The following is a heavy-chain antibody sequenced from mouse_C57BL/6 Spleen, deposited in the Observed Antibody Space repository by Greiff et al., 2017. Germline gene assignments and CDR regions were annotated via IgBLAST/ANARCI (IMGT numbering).Heavy chain of an antibody. J-gene: IGHJ2*01. Sequence: QVQLQQSGAELVKPGASVKMSCKASGYTFTSYWITWVKQRPGQGLEWIGDIYPGSGSTNYNEKFKSKATLTVDTSSSTAYLQLSSLTSENAAVYYCARGSYFDYWGQGTTLTVSS. CDR3: ARGSYFDY. CDR2: IYPGSGST. V-gene: IGHV1-55*01. CDR1: GYTFTSYW.